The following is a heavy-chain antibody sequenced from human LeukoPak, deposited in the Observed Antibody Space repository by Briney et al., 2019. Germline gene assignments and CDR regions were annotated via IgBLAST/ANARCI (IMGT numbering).Heavy chain of an antibody. D-gene: IGHD6-13*01. CDR1: GFIFSSSG. CDR3: AKGGSSWYPDY. V-gene: IGHV3-30*02. Sequence: GGSLRLSCAASGFIFSSSGMHWVRQAPGKGLEWVAFIRHDGSYKYYADSVKGRFTISRDNSGNTLNLQMNSLRAEDTAVHYCAKGGSSWYPDYWGQGTLVTVSS. CDR2: IRHDGSYK. J-gene: IGHJ4*02.